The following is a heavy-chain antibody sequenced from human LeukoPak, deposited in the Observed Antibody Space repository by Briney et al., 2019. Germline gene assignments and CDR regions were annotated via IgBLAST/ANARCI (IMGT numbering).Heavy chain of an antibody. D-gene: IGHD6-19*01. Sequence: SETLSLTCAVSEMSFSAYYWTWIRQSPGKGLEWIGEINYGGSTKYTPSLEGRGTILIDTSKNQFSLKLTSVTAADTAVYYCARGFPPGSGSRGSHAFDVWGQGTMDTVSS. CDR3: ARGFPPGSGSRGSHAFDV. CDR1: EMSFSAYY. CDR2: INYGGST. V-gene: IGHV4-34*01. J-gene: IGHJ3*01.